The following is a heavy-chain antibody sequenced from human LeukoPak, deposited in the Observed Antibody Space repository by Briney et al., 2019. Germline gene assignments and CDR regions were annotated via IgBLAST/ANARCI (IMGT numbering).Heavy chain of an antibody. CDR2: IYTSGST. CDR3: ARLKTPRSWFDP. V-gene: IGHV4-4*07. J-gene: IGHJ5*02. Sequence: SETLSLTCTVSGASISSYYWSWIRQPAGKGLEWIGRIYTSGSTNYNPSLKSRVTVSVDTSKNQFSLKLNSVTAADTAIYYCARLKTPRSWFDPWGQGTLVIVSS. D-gene: IGHD2-15*01. CDR1: GASISSYY.